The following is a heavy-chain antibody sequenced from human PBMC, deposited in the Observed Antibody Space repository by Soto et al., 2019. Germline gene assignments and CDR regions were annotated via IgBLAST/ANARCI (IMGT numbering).Heavy chain of an antibody. CDR1: GGSVSRGRYY. D-gene: IGHD6-13*01. J-gene: IGHJ6*02. Sequence: SETLSLTCTFSGGSVSRGRYYWSWIRQPPGKGLEWIGYIYYSGSTNYNPSLKSRVTISVDTSKNQFSLKLSSVTAADTAVYYCARGQQLVIAYYYYYGMDVWGQGTTVTVSS. V-gene: IGHV4-61*01. CDR3: ARGQQLVIAYYYYYGMDV. CDR2: IYYSGST.